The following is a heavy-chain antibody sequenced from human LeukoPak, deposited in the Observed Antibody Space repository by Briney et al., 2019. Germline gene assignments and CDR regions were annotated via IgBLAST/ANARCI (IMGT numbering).Heavy chain of an antibody. CDR2: ISYDGSNI. J-gene: IGHJ4*02. D-gene: IGHD1-26*01. V-gene: IGHV3-30-3*01. Sequence: GGSLRLSCAASGFSFSSYAFHWVRQAPGKGLEWVAVISYDGSNIYYADSVKGRFTISRDNSKNTLYLQMNSLRAEDTAVYYCAKALSSDYIVGATWVSFDYWGQGTLVTVSS. CDR1: GFSFSSYA. CDR3: AKALSSDYIVGATWVSFDY.